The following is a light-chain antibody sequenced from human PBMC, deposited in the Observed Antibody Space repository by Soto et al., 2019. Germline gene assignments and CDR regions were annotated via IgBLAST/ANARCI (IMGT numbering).Light chain of an antibody. CDR1: QGIGTA. CDR2: DAS. J-gene: IGKJ4*01. Sequence: IQLTQSPSTLSASVGDRVTITCRASQGIGTALAWYHQRPGNSPDLLVYDASTWQSGVPSWFRVSGSETDFSFTISCLHLEDFRHYYCQQFNTKPITFGGGTRVEIK. V-gene: IGKV1-13*02. CDR3: QQFNTKPIT.